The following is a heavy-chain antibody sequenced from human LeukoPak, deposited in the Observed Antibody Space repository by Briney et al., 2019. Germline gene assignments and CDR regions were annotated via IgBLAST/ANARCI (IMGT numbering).Heavy chain of an antibody. CDR2: IAYDGSRA. D-gene: IGHD1-14*01. CDR1: GFTFECYD. Sequence: GGSLRLSCAGSGFTFECYDMLWFRQTPGKGWEGVAVIAYDGSRAFYADSVKGQFTNDEDNSKNTMSVQMDDLRAEDTAVDYWTRYNNDHFDYWGQGTLVTVSS. CDR3: TRYNNDHFDY. J-gene: IGHJ4*02. V-gene: IGHV3-33*01.